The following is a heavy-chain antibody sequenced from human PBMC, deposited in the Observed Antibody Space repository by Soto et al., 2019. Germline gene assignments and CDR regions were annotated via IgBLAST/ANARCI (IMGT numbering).Heavy chain of an antibody. J-gene: IGHJ5*02. V-gene: IGHV3-11*05. Sequence: QVQLVESGGGLVKHGGSLRLSCAASGFTFSDYYMSWIRQAPGKGLEWVSYISSSSSYTNYADSVKGRFTISRDNAKNSLYLQMNSLRAEDTAVYYCARESGYDILTGYSGFDPWGQGTLVTVSS. CDR3: ARESGYDILTGYSGFDP. D-gene: IGHD3-9*01. CDR1: GFTFSDYY. CDR2: ISSSSSYT.